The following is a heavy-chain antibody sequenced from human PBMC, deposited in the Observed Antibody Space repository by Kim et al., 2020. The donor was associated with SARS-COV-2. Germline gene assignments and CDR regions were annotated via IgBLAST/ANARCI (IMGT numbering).Heavy chain of an antibody. CDR2: INHSGST. CDR3: ARESTIFVVVEFDP. D-gene: IGHD3-3*01. CDR1: GGSFSGYY. V-gene: IGHV4-34*01. J-gene: IGHJ5*02. Sequence: SETLSLTCAVYGGSFSGYYWSWIRQPPGKGLEWIGEINHSGSTNYNPSLKSRVTISVDTSKNQFSLKLSSVTAADTAVYYCARESTIFVVVEFDPWGQGT.